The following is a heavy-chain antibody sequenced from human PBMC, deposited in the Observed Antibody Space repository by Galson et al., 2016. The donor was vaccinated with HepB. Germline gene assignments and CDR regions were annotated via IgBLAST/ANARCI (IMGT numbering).Heavy chain of an antibody. D-gene: IGHD2-2*01. J-gene: IGHJ5*02. Sequence: SLRLSCAASGFTFRYFSIHWVRQAPGKGLEWVTIISDDGSSKYYADSVKGRFTISRGNGKNSLYLQMGSLRAEDTAVYYCARGDCSSSTCYVIWFDPWGQGTLVTVSS. CDR2: ISDDGSSK. CDR3: ARGDCSSSTCYVIWFDP. CDR1: GFTFRYFS. V-gene: IGHV3-30*04.